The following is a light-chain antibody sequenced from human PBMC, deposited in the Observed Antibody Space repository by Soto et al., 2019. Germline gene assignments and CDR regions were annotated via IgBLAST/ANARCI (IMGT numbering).Light chain of an antibody. V-gene: IGKV1-5*01. Sequence: DIQMTQSPPTLSASIGDRVTIACRASQSISMLLAWYQRKPGEAPKLLIYDASILETGVPSRFRGSGSWTEVTLTINSLQPDDFADYSGQQYSGYHLTFGGGNKV. CDR2: DAS. J-gene: IGKJ4*01. CDR1: QSISML. CDR3: QQYSGYHLT.